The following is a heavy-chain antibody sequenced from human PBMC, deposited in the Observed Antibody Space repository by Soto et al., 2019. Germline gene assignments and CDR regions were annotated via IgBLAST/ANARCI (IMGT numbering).Heavy chain of an antibody. CDR2: ISYDGSNK. J-gene: IGHJ4*02. D-gene: IGHD5-18*01. CDR1: GFTFSSYG. CDR3: TTESGSTYGYFDH. Sequence: GGSLRLSCAASGFTFSSYGMHWVRQAPGKGLEWVAVISYDGSNKYYADSVKGRFTISRDNSKNTLYLQMNSLRAEDTAVYFCTTESGSTYGYFDHWGQGTQVTVSS. V-gene: IGHV3-30*03.